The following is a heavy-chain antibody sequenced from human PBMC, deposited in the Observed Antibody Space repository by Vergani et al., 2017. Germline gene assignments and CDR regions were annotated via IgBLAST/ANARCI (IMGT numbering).Heavy chain of an antibody. CDR3: ARSIVVVPAAMFNGWFDP. CDR1: GYTFTSYG. J-gene: IGHJ5*02. V-gene: IGHV1-18*01. Sequence: QVQLVQSGAEVKKPGASVKVSCKASGYTFTSYGISWVRQAPGQGLEWMGWISAYNGNTNYAQKLQGRVNMTTDTSTSTAYMELRSLRSDDTAVYYCARSIVVVPAAMFNGWFDPWGQGTLVTVSS. CDR2: ISAYNGNT. D-gene: IGHD2-2*01.